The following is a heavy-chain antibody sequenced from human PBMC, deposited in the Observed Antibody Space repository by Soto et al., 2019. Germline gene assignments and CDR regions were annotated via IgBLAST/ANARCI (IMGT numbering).Heavy chain of an antibody. CDR1: GGTFSSYT. CDR3: ARWALDYGSGSYMFDY. V-gene: IGHV1-69*02. CDR2: IIPILGIA. J-gene: IGHJ4*02. Sequence: ASVKVSCKASGGTFSSYTISWVRQAPGQGLEWMGRIIPILGIANYAQKFQGRVTITADKSTSTAYMELSSLRSEDTAVYYCARWALDYGSGSYMFDYWGQGTLVTVSS. D-gene: IGHD3-10*01.